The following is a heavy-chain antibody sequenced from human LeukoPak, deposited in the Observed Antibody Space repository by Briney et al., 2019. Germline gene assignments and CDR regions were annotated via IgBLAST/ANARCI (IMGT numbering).Heavy chain of an antibody. Sequence: SETLSLTCTVSGGSISIYYWSWMRQPPGKGLEWIGYIYYSGSTNYNPSLKSRVTISVDTSKNQFSLKLSSVTAADTAVYYCASRTGFGEFDYWGQGTLVTVSS. CDR3: ASRTGFGEFDY. V-gene: IGHV4-59*01. J-gene: IGHJ4*02. CDR1: GGSISIYY. CDR2: IYYSGST. D-gene: IGHD3-10*01.